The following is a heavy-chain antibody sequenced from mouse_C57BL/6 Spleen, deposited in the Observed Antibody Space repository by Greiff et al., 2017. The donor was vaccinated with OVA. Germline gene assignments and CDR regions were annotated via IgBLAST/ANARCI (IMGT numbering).Heavy chain of an antibody. V-gene: IGHV2-2*01. J-gene: IGHJ4*01. D-gene: IGHD2-4*01. CDR3: ARKGWDYDYYAMDY. Sequence: QVQLQQSGPGLVQPSQSLSITCTVSGFSLTSYGVHWVRQSPGKGLEWLGVIWSGGSTDYNAAFISRLSISKDNSKSQVFFKMNSLQADDTAIYYCARKGWDYDYYAMDYWGQGTSVTVSS. CDR2: IWSGGST. CDR1: GFSLTSYG.